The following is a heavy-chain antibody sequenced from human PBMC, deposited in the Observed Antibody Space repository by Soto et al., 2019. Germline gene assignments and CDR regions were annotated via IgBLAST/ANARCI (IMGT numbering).Heavy chain of an antibody. D-gene: IGHD2-21*01. CDR3: ARGGDTGIFDY. CDR1: GFIFSRYS. V-gene: IGHV3-48*01. CDR2: ISSSGSII. J-gene: IGHJ4*02. Sequence: EVQLVESGGGLVQPGGSLRLSCAASGFIFSRYSMNWVRQAPGKGLEWVSYISSSGSIIYYADSVKGRFTISRDNAKNSLYLQMNSMRAEDTAVYYCARGGDTGIFDYWGQGTLVTVSS.